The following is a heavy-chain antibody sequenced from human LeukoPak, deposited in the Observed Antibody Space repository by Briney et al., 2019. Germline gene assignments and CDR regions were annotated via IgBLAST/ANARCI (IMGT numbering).Heavy chain of an antibody. Sequence: SETLSLTCTVSGGSISSGGYYWSWIRQHPGKGLEWIGYIYYSGSTYYSPSLKSRVTISVDTSKNRFSLKLSSVTAADTAVYYCARVSRIQLWSSGFDYWGQGTLVTVSS. CDR2: IYYSGST. J-gene: IGHJ4*02. CDR1: GGSISSGGYY. CDR3: ARVSRIQLWSSGFDY. V-gene: IGHV4-31*03. D-gene: IGHD5-18*01.